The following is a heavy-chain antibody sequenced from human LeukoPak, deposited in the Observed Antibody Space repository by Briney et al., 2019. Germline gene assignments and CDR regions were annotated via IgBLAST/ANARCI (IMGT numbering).Heavy chain of an antibody. CDR2: ISAYNGNT. Sequence: ASVKVSCKASGYTFTSYGISWVRQAPGQGLEWMGWISAYNGNTNYAQKLQGRVTMTTDTSTSTAYMELRSLRSDDTAVYYCARGDLPDYYDSSGYYQIDYWGQGTLDTVSS. CDR1: GYTFTSYG. J-gene: IGHJ4*02. V-gene: IGHV1-18*01. D-gene: IGHD3-22*01. CDR3: ARGDLPDYYDSSGYYQIDY.